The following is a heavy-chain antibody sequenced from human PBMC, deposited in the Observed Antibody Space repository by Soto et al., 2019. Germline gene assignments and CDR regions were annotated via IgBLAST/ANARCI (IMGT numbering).Heavy chain of an antibody. CDR1: GFTFTSSA. J-gene: IGHJ4*02. Sequence: QMQLVQSGPEVKKPGTSVKVSCKASGFTFTSSAMQWVRQARGQRLEWIGWIVVGSGNTNYAQKFQERVTITRDMATSKAYMELSSLRSEDTAVYYCAAFRVGIAAAEGDYFDYWGQGTLVTVSS. V-gene: IGHV1-58*02. CDR2: IVVGSGNT. D-gene: IGHD6-13*01. CDR3: AAFRVGIAAAEGDYFDY.